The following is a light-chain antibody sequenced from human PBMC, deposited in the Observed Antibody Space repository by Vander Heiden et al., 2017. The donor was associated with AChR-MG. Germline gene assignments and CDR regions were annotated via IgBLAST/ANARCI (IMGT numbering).Light chain of an antibody. CDR3: QLWDSSTNHGV. CDR2: DDD. V-gene: IGLV3-21*02. J-gene: IGLJ3*02. CDR1: NIEAKS. Sequence: SFVLTQPPSVSVAPGQTARIACWGTNIEAKSVHWSQQRPGQAPLLVVYDDDDRPSGIPERFSGSNSGDTATLIISRVEVGDEADYYCQLWDSSTNHGVFGGGTKLTVL.